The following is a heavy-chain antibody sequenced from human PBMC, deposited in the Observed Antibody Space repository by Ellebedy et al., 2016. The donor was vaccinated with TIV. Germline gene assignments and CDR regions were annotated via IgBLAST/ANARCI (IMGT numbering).Heavy chain of an antibody. CDR3: VRVPDDLRN. V-gene: IGHV5-10-1*01. J-gene: IGHJ4*02. CDR1: GYIFTSSW. CDR2: IDPSDSYT. Sequence: GESLKISCQASGYIFTSSWISWVRQTPGKGLEWMGRIDPSDSYTNYSPSLEGHVTISADKSTATAYLHWSSLKASDTAVYYCVRVPDDLRNWGQGTLVTVSS. D-gene: IGHD3-3*01.